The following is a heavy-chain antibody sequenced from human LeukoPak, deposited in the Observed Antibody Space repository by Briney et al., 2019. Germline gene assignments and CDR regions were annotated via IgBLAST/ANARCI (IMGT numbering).Heavy chain of an antibody. Sequence: SETLSLTCTVSGGSISNYYWSWIRQPPGKGLEWIGYIYYSGSTNYNPSLRSRVTISLDTSKNQFSLNLSSVTAADTAVYYCARGVLQPYYFDYWGQGTLVTVSS. CDR3: ARGVLQPYYFDY. D-gene: IGHD2-2*01. V-gene: IGHV4-59*08. J-gene: IGHJ4*02. CDR2: IYYSGST. CDR1: GGSISNYY.